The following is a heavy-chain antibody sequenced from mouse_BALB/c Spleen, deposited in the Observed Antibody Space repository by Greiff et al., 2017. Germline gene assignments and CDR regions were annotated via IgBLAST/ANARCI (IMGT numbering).Heavy chain of an antibody. J-gene: IGHJ3*01. CDR3: ARSLLGGFAY. CDR1: GDSITSCY. CDR2: ISYSGST. Sequence: EVKVEESGPSLVKPSQTLSLTCSVTGDSITSCYWNWIRKFPGNKLEYMGYISYSGSTYYNPSLKSRISITRDTSKNQYYLQLNSVTTEDTATYYCARSLLGGFAYWGQGTLVTVSA. D-gene: IGHD2-1*01. V-gene: IGHV3-8*02.